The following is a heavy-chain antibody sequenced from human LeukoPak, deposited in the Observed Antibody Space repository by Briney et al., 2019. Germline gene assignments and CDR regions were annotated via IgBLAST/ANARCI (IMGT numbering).Heavy chain of an antibody. CDR2: ISAYNGNT. D-gene: IGHD6-13*01. V-gene: IGHV1-18*01. Sequence: ASVNVSCKASGYTFTSYGISWVRQAPGQGLEWMGWISAYNGNTNYAQKLQGRVTMTTDTSTSTAYMELRSLRSDDTAVYYCATNIAAAEFDYWGQGTLVTVSS. CDR3: ATNIAAAEFDY. CDR1: GYTFTSYG. J-gene: IGHJ4*02.